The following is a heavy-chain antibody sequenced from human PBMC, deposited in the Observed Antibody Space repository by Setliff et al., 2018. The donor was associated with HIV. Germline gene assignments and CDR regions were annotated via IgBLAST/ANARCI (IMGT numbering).Heavy chain of an antibody. CDR1: GYTFTNYW. Sequence: GASVKISCEASGYTFTNYWIGWVRQMPGKGLEWMGIIYPGDSDIIYSPSFQGQVTISADKSITTAYLQWSSLKASDTAIYYCVRHRSAVAGTRIGYCYYMDVWGKGTTVTVSS. V-gene: IGHV5-51*01. CDR2: IYPGDSDI. J-gene: IGHJ6*03. D-gene: IGHD6-19*01. CDR3: VRHRSAVAGTRIGYCYYMDV.